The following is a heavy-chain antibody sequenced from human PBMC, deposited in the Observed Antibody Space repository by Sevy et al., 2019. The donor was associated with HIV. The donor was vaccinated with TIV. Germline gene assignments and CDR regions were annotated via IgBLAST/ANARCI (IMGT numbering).Heavy chain of an antibody. J-gene: IGHJ6*03. V-gene: IGHV3-49*04. CDR1: GFTFSNYV. CDR3: TRAERDYFYMDV. Sequence: GGSLRLSCTGSGFTFSNYVMSWVRQAPGKGLEWVASIRTKAYGGTREDAASVKGRFTVSRDDSKSIAYLEMNSLKIEDTAVYYCTRAERDYFYMDVWGKGTTVTVSS. CDR2: IRTKAYGGTR.